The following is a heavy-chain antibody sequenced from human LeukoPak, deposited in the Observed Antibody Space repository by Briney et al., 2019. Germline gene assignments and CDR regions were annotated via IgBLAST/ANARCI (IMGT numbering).Heavy chain of an antibody. Sequence: SETLSLTCTVSGASINNNFWTWIRQPPGKGLEWIGYIYSSGSANYNPSLKSRVFISRDTSKNQISLNLTSVTAADTALYFCARHRDYYDTWGHGTLVTVSS. CDR2: IYSSGSA. D-gene: IGHD3-22*01. CDR1: GASINNNF. V-gene: IGHV4-59*08. J-gene: IGHJ4*01. CDR3: ARHRDYYDT.